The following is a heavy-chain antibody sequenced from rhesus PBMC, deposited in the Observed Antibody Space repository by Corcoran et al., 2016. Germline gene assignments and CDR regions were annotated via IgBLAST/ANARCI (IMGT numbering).Heavy chain of an antibody. CDR2: IYGSSTST. Sequence: QVQLQESGPGVVKPSETLSLTCAVSGGSISDSYRWSWIRQPPGKGLEWIGYIYGSSTSTNYNPSRKSRVTISKDTSKNQVSLKLSSVTAADTAVYYCARESWAFDFWGQGLRVTVSS. CDR3: ARESWAFDF. V-gene: IGHV4S10*01. J-gene: IGHJ3*01. CDR1: GGSISDSYR.